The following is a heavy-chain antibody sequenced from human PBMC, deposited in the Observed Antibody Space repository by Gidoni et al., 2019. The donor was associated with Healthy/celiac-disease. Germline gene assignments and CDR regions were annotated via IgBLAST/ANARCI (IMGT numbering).Heavy chain of an antibody. Sequence: QVQLQESGPGLVKPSGTLSLTCAVSGGYISSSNWWSWVRQPPGKVLEWIGEIYHSGNTNYNPSLKSCFTISVDKSKNQFSLKLSSVTAADTAVYYCARVRVGATRVRYAFDIWGQGTMVTVSS. J-gene: IGHJ3*02. CDR3: ARVRVGATRVRYAFDI. D-gene: IGHD1-26*01. CDR2: IYHSGNT. CDR1: GGYISSSNW. V-gene: IGHV4-4*02.